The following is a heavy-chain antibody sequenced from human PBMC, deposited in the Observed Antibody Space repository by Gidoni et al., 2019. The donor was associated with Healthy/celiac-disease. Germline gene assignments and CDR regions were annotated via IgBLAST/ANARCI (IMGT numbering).Heavy chain of an antibody. V-gene: IGHV3-66*02. Sequence: EVQLVESGGGLVQPGGSLRLSCAASGFTVSSNYMSWVRQAPGKGLEWVSVIYSGCSTYYADSVKGRFTISRDNSKNTLYLQMNSLRAEDTAVYYCARGGSYSGMAFDIWGQGTMVTVSS. CDR3: ARGGSYSGMAFDI. CDR2: IYSGCST. J-gene: IGHJ3*02. CDR1: GFTVSSNY. D-gene: IGHD1-26*01.